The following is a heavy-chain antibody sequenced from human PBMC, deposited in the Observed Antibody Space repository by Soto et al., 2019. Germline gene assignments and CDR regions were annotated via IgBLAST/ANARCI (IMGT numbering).Heavy chain of an antibody. D-gene: IGHD3-3*01. CDR1: GFTFSSHA. J-gene: IGHJ4*02. V-gene: IGHV3-23*01. Sequence: VGSLRLSCAASGFTFSSHAMSWVRQAPGKGLEWVSAISGSGGSTYYADSVKGRFTISRDNSKNTLYLQMNSLRAEDTAVYYCAKVPFYDFWGGIPGYISFLAFGGKGTLVPVPP. CDR2: ISGSGGST. CDR3: AKVPFYDFWGGIPGYISFLAF.